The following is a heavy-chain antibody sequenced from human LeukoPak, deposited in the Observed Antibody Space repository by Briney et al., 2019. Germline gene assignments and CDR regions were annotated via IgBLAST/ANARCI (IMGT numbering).Heavy chain of an antibody. CDR1: GFTFSSYA. D-gene: IGHD6-13*01. J-gene: IGHJ4*02. CDR2: SSGSGGST. V-gene: IGHV3-23*01. Sequence: GGSLRLSCAASGFTFSSYAMSWVRQAPGKGLEWVSASSGSGGSTYYADSVKGRFTISRDNAKNTLYLQMNSLRAEDTAVYYCAKDGGSSSWYVDYFDYWGQGTLVTVSS. CDR3: AKDGGSSSWYVDYFDY.